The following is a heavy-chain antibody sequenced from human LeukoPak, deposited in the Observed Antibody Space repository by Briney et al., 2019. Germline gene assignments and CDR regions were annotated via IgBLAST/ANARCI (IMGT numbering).Heavy chain of an antibody. Sequence: SSETLSLTCTVSGYSISIGYYWGWIRQPPGKGLEWIGSIYHSGSTFYNLSLKSRVTMSVDMSKNQFSLKLSSVTAADTAVYYCARVLDYYGSGSYGGDYWGQGTLVTVSS. CDR2: IYHSGST. V-gene: IGHV4-38-2*02. CDR3: ARVLDYYGSGSYGGDY. CDR1: GYSISIGYY. D-gene: IGHD3-10*01. J-gene: IGHJ4*02.